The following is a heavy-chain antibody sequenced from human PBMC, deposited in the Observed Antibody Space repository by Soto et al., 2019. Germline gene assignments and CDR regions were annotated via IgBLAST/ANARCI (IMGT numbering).Heavy chain of an antibody. V-gene: IGHV1-69*06. CDR1: GGTFSSYA. D-gene: IGHD2-8*01. CDR3: ASLRYCTNDVCYYDFDL. J-gene: IGHJ3*01. CDR2: IMPIFRTA. Sequence: ASVKVSCKASGGTFSSYAIRWVRQAPGQGLEWMGGIMPIFRTANYAQKFQGRVTITADKSTSRAYMKLSSLRYEDMAVYYGASLRYCTNDVCYYDFDLWGQGTMVTVSS.